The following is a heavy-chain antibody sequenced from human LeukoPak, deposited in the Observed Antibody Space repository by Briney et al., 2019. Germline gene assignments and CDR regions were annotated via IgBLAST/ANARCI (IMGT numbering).Heavy chain of an antibody. D-gene: IGHD6-6*01. CDR1: GYTLTELS. J-gene: IGHJ4*02. CDR2: FDPEDGET. V-gene: IGHV1-24*01. Sequence: ASVKVSCKVSGYTLTELSMHWVRQAPGKGLEWMGGFDPEDGETIYAQKFQGRVTMTEDTSTDTAYMELSSLRSEDTAVYYCARVSGIAARRDYFDYWGQGTLVTVSS. CDR3: ARVSGIAARRDYFDY.